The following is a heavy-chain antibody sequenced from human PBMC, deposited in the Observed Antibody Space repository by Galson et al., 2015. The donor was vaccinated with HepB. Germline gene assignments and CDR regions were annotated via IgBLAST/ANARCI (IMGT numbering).Heavy chain of an antibody. CDR2: IIPIFGTA. D-gene: IGHD6-6*01. CDR1: GGTFSSYA. CDR3: AIRFEYGSSFHYYYGMDV. Sequence: SVKVSCKASGGTFSSYAISWVRQAPGQGLEWMGGIIPIFGTANYAQKFQGRVTITADKSTSTAYMELSSLRSEDTAVYYCAIRFEYGSSFHYYYGMDVWGQGTTVTVSS. J-gene: IGHJ6*02. V-gene: IGHV1-69*06.